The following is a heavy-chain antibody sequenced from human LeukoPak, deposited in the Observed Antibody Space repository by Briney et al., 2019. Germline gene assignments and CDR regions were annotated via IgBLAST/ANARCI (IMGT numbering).Heavy chain of an antibody. CDR3: ARGIVGATRYFDY. Sequence: SETLSLTCTVSGGSISSSSYYWGWIRQPPGKGLEWIGSIYYSGSTYYIPSLKSRVTISVDTSKNQFSLKLSSVTAADTAVYYCARGIVGATRYFDYWGQGTLVTVSS. CDR1: GGSISSSSYY. V-gene: IGHV4-39*01. J-gene: IGHJ4*02. CDR2: IYYSGST. D-gene: IGHD1-26*01.